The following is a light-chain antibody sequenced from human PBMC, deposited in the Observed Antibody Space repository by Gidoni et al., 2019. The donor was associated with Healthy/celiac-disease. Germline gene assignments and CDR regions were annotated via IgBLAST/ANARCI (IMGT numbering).Light chain of an antibody. J-gene: IGLJ1*01. V-gene: IGLV2-14*01. CDR2: EVS. CDR1: SSDAGGYNY. Sequence: QSALTQPASVSGSPGQSITISCTGTSSDAGGYNYVSWYQQHPGKAPKLMLYEVSNRPSGVSNRFSGSKSGNTASLTISGLQAEDEADYYCSSYTSSSVYVFGTGTKVTVL. CDR3: SSYTSSSVYV.